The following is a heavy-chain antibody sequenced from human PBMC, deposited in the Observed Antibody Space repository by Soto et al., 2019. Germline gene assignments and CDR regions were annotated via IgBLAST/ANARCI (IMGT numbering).Heavy chain of an antibody. J-gene: IGHJ2*01. CDR1: GFTFINYA. CDR2: VSGGGDAT. Sequence: EVQLLESGGGLVQPGGSLRLSCEGSGFTFINYAMNWVRQAPGKGLEWVSAVSGGGDATFYADSVKGRFTISKDNSKNSVTLQISSLGVDDTAVYYCVRKVLGGTTSPIYWYFDLWGRGTMVTVSS. CDR3: VRKVLGGTTSPIYWYFDL. D-gene: IGHD3-10*01. V-gene: IGHV3-23*01.